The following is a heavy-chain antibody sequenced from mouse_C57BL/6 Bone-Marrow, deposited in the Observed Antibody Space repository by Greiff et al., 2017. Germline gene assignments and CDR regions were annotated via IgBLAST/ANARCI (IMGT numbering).Heavy chain of an antibody. V-gene: IGHV14-4*01. J-gene: IGHJ4*01. CDR2: IDPENGDT. D-gene: IGHD1-1*01. CDR3: TTELRYAMDY. Sequence: VQLQQSGAELVRPGASVKLSCTASGFNIKDDYMHWVKQRPEPGLEWIGWIDPENGDTEYASKFQGKATITADTSSNTASLQLSSLTSEDTAVYYCTTELRYAMDYWGQGTSVTVSS. CDR1: GFNIKDDY.